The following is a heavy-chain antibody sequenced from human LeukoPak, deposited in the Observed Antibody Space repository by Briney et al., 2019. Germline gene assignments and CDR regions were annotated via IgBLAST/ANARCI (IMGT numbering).Heavy chain of an antibody. CDR2: ISTDGSSR. CDR1: GFTFSSCW. V-gene: IGHV3-74*01. CDR3: ASYLASIPSGMAV. J-gene: IGHJ6*01. D-gene: IGHD2/OR15-2a*01. Sequence: GGSLRLSCAASGFTFSSCWMHWLRQEPRKGLVWVPRISTDGSSRSYADSVKGRLTISRDNGKNTLYLQMNSLRAEDTAVYYCASYLASIPSGMAVWGEAATVTVSS.